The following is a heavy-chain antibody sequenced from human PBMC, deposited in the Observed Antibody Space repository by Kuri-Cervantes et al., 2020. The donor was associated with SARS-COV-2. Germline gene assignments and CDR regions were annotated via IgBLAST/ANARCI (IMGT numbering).Heavy chain of an antibody. D-gene: IGHD1-7*01. V-gene: IGHV1-69*04. CDR1: GGTFSSYA. Sequence: SVKVSCKASGGTFSSYAISWVRQAPGQGLEWMGRIIPILGIANYAQKFQGRVTITADKSTSTAYMELSSLRSEDTAVYYCARGLELRSGYFDYWGRGTLVTVSS. CDR3: ARGLELRSGYFDY. CDR2: IIPILGIA. J-gene: IGHJ4*02.